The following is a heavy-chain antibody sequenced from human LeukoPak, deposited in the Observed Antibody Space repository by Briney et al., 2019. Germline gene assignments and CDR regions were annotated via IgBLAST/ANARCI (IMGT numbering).Heavy chain of an antibody. CDR2: INPNSGGT. CDR1: GYTFTGYY. Sequence: GASVKVSCKASGYTFTGYYMHWVRQAPGQGLEWMGWINPNSGGTNYAQKFQGRVPMTRDTSISTAYMELSRLRSDDTAVFYCAKDISPNDNSWSATDYWGQGTLVTVSS. D-gene: IGHD6-13*01. J-gene: IGHJ4*02. V-gene: IGHV1-2*02. CDR3: AKDISPNDNSWSATDY.